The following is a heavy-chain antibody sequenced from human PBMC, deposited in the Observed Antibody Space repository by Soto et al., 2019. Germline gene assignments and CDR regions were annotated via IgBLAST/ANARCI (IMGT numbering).Heavy chain of an antibody. CDR3: ARIVRYFDWLLNPIGYDACDI. J-gene: IGHJ3*02. CDR2: IFSNDEK. D-gene: IGHD3-9*01. Sequence: QVTLKESGPVLVKPTETLTLTCTVSGFSLSNARMGVSWIRQPPGKALERLAHIFSNDEKSYSTSLKSRLTISKDTSKSQVVLTMTNMDPVDTATYYCARIVRYFDWLLNPIGYDACDIWGQGTMVTVSS. CDR1: GFSLSNARMG. V-gene: IGHV2-26*01.